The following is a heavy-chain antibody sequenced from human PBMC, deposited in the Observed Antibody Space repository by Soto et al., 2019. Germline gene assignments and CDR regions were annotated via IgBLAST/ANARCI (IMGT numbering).Heavy chain of an antibody. CDR3: ARSPVLRFLEWSQDYYDMDV. Sequence: WSLRLSCAASGFTVSSNYMSWVLHSPGKGLEWVSVIYSGGSTYYADSVKGRFTISRDNSKNTLYLQMNSLRAEDTAVYYCARSPVLRFLEWSQDYYDMDVWGQGTTVTVSS. CDR1: GFTVSSNY. V-gene: IGHV3-53*01. D-gene: IGHD3-3*01. J-gene: IGHJ6*02. CDR2: IYSGGST.